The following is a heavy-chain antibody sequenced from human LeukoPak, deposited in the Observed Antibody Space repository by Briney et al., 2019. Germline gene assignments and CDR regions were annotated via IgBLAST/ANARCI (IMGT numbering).Heavy chain of an antibody. CDR3: ARGFSGFWEFDS. CDR1: GGSFSSYS. Sequence: SETLSLTCEVSGGSFSSYSWNWIRQPPGKGLEWIAEISFTGNTHTGSTSYSTSLKSRVTISVDTPENQFSLHLTSVTAADAGVYYCARGFSGFWEFDSWGQGTLVTVSS. D-gene: IGHD1-14*01. CDR2: ISFTGNTHTGST. V-gene: IGHV4-34*01. J-gene: IGHJ4*02.